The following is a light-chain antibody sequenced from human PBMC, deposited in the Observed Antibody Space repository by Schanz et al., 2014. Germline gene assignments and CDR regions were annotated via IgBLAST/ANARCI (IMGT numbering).Light chain of an antibody. J-gene: IGKJ3*01. CDR1: QSVSSNL. CDR3: QQRSNWPPLFT. CDR2: GAS. Sequence: EIVLTQSPGTQSLSPGERATLSCRASQSVSSNLLAWYQQKPGQAPRLLISGASSRATGIPDRFSGSGSGTDFSLTISRLEPEDFAVYYCQQRSNWPPLFTFGPGTKVDIK. V-gene: IGKV3D-20*02.